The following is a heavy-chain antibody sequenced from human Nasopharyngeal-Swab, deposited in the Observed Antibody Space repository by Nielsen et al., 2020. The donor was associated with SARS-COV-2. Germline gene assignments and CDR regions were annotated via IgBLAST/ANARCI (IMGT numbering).Heavy chain of an antibody. V-gene: IGHV3-21*01. J-gene: IGHJ4*02. CDR2: ISSSSNYI. Sequence: GGSLRLSCAASGFTFSSYSMSWVRQAPGKGLEWVSSISSSSNYIYYADSVKGRFTISRDNAKNSLYLQMNSLRAEDTAVYYCARDPYSGEGDYWGQGTLVTVSS. CDR1: GFTFSSYS. CDR3: ARDPYSGEGDY. D-gene: IGHD5-12*01.